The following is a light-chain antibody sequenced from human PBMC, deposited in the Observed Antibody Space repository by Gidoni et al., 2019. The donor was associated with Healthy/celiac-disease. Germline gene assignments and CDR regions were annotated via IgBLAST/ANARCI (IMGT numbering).Light chain of an antibody. CDR1: QSISIW. CDR2: KAS. J-gene: IGKJ4*01. V-gene: IGKV1-5*03. Sequence: DIQMTQSPSTLSASVGDRVTITCRARQSISIWLAWYQQKPGKAPNLLIYKASTLESGVPSRFSGGGSGTEFTLTISSLQPDDFATYYCQQYNSYSLTFGGGTKVEIK. CDR3: QQYNSYSLT.